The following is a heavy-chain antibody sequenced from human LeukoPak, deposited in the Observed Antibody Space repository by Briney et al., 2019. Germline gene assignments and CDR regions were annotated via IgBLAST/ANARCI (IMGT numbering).Heavy chain of an antibody. CDR3: ARAGGYCSSTSCYTLDYYYYGMDV. CDR1: GYTFTSYG. Sequence: ASVKVSCKASGYTFTSYGISWVRQAPGQGLEWMGWISAYHGNTNYAQKLQGRVTMTTDTSTSTAYMELRSLRSDDTAVYYCARAGGYCSSTSCYTLDYYYYGMDVWGQGTTVTVSS. D-gene: IGHD2-2*02. CDR2: ISAYHGNT. V-gene: IGHV1-18*01. J-gene: IGHJ6*02.